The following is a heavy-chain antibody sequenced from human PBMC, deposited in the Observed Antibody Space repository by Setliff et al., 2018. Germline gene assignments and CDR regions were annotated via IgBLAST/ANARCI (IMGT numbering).Heavy chain of an antibody. D-gene: IGHD3-10*01. CDR1: GDSISSRTYY. CDR2: IYVSGRT. Sequence: SETLSLTCTVSGDSISSRTYYWSWIRQPAGKGLEWIGQIYVSGRTHYNPSLKSRLTISLVSSKKQFSLRLSSVTAADTAGYYCARGGGYSGSDYFPFDYWGPGTQVTVSS. J-gene: IGHJ4*02. V-gene: IGHV4-61*09. CDR3: ARGGGYSGSDYFPFDY.